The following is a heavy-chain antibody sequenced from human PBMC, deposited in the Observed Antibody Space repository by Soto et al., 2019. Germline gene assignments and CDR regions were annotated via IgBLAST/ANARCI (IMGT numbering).Heavy chain of an antibody. CDR3: AHRQGYDILTAEYNWFDP. CDR1: GFSLSTSGVG. Sequence: QITLKESGPTLVKPTQTLTLTCTFSGFSLSTSGVGVGWIRQPPGKALEWLALIYWDDDKRYSPSLKSRLTNTKDTSKNQVVLTMTNMDPVDTATYYCAHRQGYDILTAEYNWFDPWGQGTLVTVSS. J-gene: IGHJ5*02. CDR2: IYWDDDK. D-gene: IGHD3-9*01. V-gene: IGHV2-5*02.